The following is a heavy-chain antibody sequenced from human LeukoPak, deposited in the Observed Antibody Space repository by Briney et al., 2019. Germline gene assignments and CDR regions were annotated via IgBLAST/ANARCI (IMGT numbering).Heavy chain of an antibody. CDR3: VRDQYYYDSSGRYYFDY. J-gene: IGHJ4*02. CDR1: GFSFDSFW. D-gene: IGHD3-22*01. Sequence: PGGSLRLSCEASGFSFDSFWMTWVRQAPGKGLEWVANIKQDGSERYYVDSARGRFTISRDNAKNSLYLQMNSLRAEDTAVYYCVRDQYYYDSSGRYYFDYWGQGTLVTVSS. V-gene: IGHV3-7*01. CDR2: IKQDGSER.